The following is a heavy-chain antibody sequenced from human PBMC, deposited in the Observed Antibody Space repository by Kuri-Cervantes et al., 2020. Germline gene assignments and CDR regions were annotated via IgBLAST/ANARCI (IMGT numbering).Heavy chain of an antibody. Sequence: ASVKVSCKASGYPFTGYYMHWVRQAPGQGLEWMGWINPNSGGTNYAQKFQGRVTMTRDTSISTGYMELSRLRSDDSAVYYCARELDYYDSSGYAHWGQGTLVTVSS. V-gene: IGHV1-2*02. J-gene: IGHJ4*02. CDR2: INPNSGGT. D-gene: IGHD3-22*01. CDR1: GYPFTGYY. CDR3: ARELDYYDSSGYAH.